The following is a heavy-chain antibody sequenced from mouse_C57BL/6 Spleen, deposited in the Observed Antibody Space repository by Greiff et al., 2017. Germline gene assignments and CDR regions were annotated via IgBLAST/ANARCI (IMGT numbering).Heavy chain of an antibody. CDR3: ARSITPVVARYFDY. Sequence: EVMLVESGGGLVQPGGSLSLSCAASGFTFTDYYMSWVRQPPGKALEWLGFIRNKANGYTTEYSASVKGRFTISRDNSQSILYLQMNALRAEDSATYYCARSITPVVARYFDYWGQGTTLTVSS. J-gene: IGHJ2*01. CDR1: GFTFTDYY. CDR2: IRNKANGYTT. D-gene: IGHD1-1*01. V-gene: IGHV7-3*01.